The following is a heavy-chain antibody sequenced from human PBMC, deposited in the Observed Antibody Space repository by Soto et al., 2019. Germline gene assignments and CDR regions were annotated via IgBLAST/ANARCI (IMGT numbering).Heavy chain of an antibody. V-gene: IGHV4-31*03. Sequence: PXETRSLTCNVSGCSISSGNYYWSWIRQHPGKGLEWIGYIYYSGNTYYNPSLRSRVSISIDTSKNQFSLKLSSVTAADTAVYFCARDRYSGFQFDFWGQGTLVTVSS. CDR2: IYYSGNT. CDR3: ARDRYSGFQFDF. J-gene: IGHJ4*02. D-gene: IGHD5-12*01. CDR1: GCSISSGNYY.